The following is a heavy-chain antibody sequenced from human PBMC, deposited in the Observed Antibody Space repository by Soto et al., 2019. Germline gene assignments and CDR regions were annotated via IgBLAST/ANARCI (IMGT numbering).Heavy chain of an antibody. J-gene: IGHJ6*02. D-gene: IGHD3-10*01. Sequence: ASVKVSCKASGYTFTNYGISWVRQAPGQGLEWLGWISTYTGNTDYAQKLQGRLTMTTDTSTTTAYMELRSLRSDDTAVYYCARDYHGSGAPDHYGMDVWGQGTTVTVSS. V-gene: IGHV1-18*01. CDR1: GYTFTNYG. CDR2: ISTYTGNT. CDR3: ARDYHGSGAPDHYGMDV.